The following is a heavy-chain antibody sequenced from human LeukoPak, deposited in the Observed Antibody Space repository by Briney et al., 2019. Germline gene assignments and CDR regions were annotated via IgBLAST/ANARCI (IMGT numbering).Heavy chain of an antibody. V-gene: IGHV4-59*08. CDR1: GGSISSYY. D-gene: IGHD3-10*01. CDR3: ARGGWFGELLDYYGMDV. CDR2: IYYSGST. Sequence: SETLSLTCTVSGGSISSYYWSWLRQPPGKGLEWIGYIYYSGSTNYNPSLKSRVTISVDTPKNQFSLKLSSVTAADTAVYYCARGGWFGELLDYYGMDVWGQGTTVTVSS. J-gene: IGHJ6*02.